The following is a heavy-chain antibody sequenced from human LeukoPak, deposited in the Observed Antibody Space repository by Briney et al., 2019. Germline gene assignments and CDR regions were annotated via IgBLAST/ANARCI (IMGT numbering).Heavy chain of an antibody. D-gene: IGHD1-26*01. V-gene: IGHV3-53*04. Sequence: PGGSLRLSCAASGFTFSSYSMNWVRQAPGKGLEWVSVIYSGGRTYYADSVKGRFTISRHNSKNTLYLQMNSLRAEDTAVYYCARLVGVPSAAFDIWGQGTMVTVSS. J-gene: IGHJ3*02. CDR2: IYSGGRT. CDR1: GFTFSSYS. CDR3: ARLVGVPSAAFDI.